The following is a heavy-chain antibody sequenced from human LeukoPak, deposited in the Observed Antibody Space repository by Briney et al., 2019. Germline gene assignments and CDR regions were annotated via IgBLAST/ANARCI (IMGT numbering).Heavy chain of an antibody. V-gene: IGHV4-59*01. CDR3: ARGPTANNYYCGMDV. CDR1: GGSISSYY. CDR2: IYYSGST. J-gene: IGHJ6*02. Sequence: PSETLSLTCTVSGGSISSYYWSWIRQPPGKGLEWIGYIYYSGSTNYNPSLKSRVTMSVDTSKKQFSLKLSSVTAADTAVYYCARGPTANNYYCGMDVWGQGTTVTVSS. D-gene: IGHD4-17*01.